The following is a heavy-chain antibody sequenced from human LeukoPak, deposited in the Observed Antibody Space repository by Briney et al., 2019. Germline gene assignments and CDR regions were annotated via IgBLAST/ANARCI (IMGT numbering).Heavy chain of an antibody. D-gene: IGHD4-17*01. CDR3: ARDSRRDYGDFDI. CDR1: GGSISPFY. CDR2: ISNSGNT. Sequence: SETLSLTCTVSGGSISPFYWSWIRQPPGKGLEWIACISNSGNTNYNPSLKSRVTISMDTSRSQFSLKLSSVTAADTAVYYCARDSRRDYGDFDIWGQGTMVTVSS. J-gene: IGHJ3*02. V-gene: IGHV4-59*01.